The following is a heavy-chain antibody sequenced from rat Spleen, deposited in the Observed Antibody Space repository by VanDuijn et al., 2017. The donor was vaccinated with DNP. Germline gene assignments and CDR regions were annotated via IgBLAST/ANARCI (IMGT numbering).Heavy chain of an antibody. Sequence: EVQLVESGGGLVQPGRSLKLSCAASGFTFSDYNMAWVRQAPKKGLEWVATISYDGSSTYYRDSVKGRFTISRDNAKSTLYLQMDSLRSEDTATYYGARGAGDYAMDAWGQGTSVTVSS. CDR1: GFTFSDYN. CDR2: ISYDGSST. V-gene: IGHV5-7*01. J-gene: IGHJ4*01. D-gene: IGHD1-4*01. CDR3: ARGAGDYAMDA.